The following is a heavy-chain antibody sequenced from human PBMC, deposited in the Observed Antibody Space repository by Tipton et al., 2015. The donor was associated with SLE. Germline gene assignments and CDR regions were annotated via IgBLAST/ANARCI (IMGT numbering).Heavy chain of an antibody. J-gene: IGHJ6*03. V-gene: IGHV4-39*07. CDR2: ISYSGST. CDR3: EGAATGTNSYLDA. Sequence: TLSLTCSVSGGSISSGSTSFYYWGWVRQHPGKGLECIGSISYSGSTYYNLSLKSRVTISVDKSKNQFSLKLSSVTAADTAVYYCEGAATGTNSYLDAWGKGTTVTVSS. D-gene: IGHD1-7*01. CDR1: GGSISSGSTSFYY.